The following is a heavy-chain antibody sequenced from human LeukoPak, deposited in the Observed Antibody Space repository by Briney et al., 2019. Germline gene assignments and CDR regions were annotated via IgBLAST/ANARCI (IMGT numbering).Heavy chain of an antibody. CDR1: GFTFDDYG. D-gene: IGHD3-22*01. CDR2: INWNGGST. V-gene: IGHV3-20*04. CDR3: ARSLYYYDSSGYYYY. J-gene: IGHJ4*02. Sequence: PGGSLRLSCAASGFTFDDYGMSWVRQAPGKGLEWVSGINWNGGSTGYADSVKGRFTISRDNSKNTLYLQMHSLRPEDTAVYYCARSLYYYDSSGYYYYWGQGTLVTVSS.